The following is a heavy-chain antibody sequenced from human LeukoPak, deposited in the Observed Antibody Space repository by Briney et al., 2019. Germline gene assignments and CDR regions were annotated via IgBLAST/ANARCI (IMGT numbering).Heavy chain of an antibody. Sequence: GESLKISCKGSGYTFRNYWIAWVRQMPGKGLEWMGIINPGDSDTRYSPSFQGQVTISADKSISTAYLQWSSLRASDTAMYYCARREATVGPGAFDIWGQGTMVTVSS. CDR2: INPGDSDT. CDR1: GYTFRNYW. V-gene: IGHV5-51*01. J-gene: IGHJ3*02. D-gene: IGHD3-10*01. CDR3: ARREATVGPGAFDI.